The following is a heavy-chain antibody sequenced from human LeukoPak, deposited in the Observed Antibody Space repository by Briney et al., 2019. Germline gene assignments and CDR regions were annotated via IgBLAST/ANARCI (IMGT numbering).Heavy chain of an antibody. CDR1: GDSISSYF. CDR3: AIRLGYCGGVCSTYYYYMDV. D-gene: IGHD2-15*01. CDR2: IYYSGST. Sequence: SETLSLTCIVSGDSISSYFWSWLRQPPGKGLEWIGYIYYSGSTKYNPSLKSRVTISVDTSKNQFSLNLSSVTAAATAVYYWAIRLGYCGGVCSTYYYYMDVWGKGTTVTVSS. J-gene: IGHJ6*03. V-gene: IGHV4-59*08.